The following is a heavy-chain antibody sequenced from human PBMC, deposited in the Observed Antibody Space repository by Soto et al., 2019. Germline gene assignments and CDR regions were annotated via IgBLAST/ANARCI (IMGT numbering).Heavy chain of an antibody. V-gene: IGHV4-30-2*01. J-gene: IGHJ4*02. CDR2: IYHSGST. D-gene: IGHD3-9*01. Sequence: SETLSLTCAISGGSIGSGGYSWSWIRQPPGKGLEWIGYIYHSGSTYYNPSLKSRVTISVDTSKNQFSLKLSSVTAADTAVYYCARYRVARRYPFDYWGQGTLVTVS. CDR3: ARYRVARRYPFDY. CDR1: GGSIGSGGYS.